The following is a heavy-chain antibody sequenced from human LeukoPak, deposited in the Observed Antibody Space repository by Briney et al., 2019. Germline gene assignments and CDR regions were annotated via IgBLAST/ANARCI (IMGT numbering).Heavy chain of an antibody. V-gene: IGHV3-23*01. Sequence: GGSLRLSCAASGFPFSTYAMSWVRQALGKGVEWVSTISDSGGYTYYADSVKGRFTISRDNSKNTLYLQMNILRAEDTAVYYCAKRSLTMVRGVFDYWGQGILVTVSS. D-gene: IGHD3-10*01. J-gene: IGHJ4*02. CDR1: GFPFSTYA. CDR2: ISDSGGYT. CDR3: AKRSLTMVRGVFDY.